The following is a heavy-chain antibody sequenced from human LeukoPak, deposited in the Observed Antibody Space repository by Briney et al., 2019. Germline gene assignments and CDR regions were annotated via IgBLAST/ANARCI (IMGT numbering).Heavy chain of an antibody. D-gene: IGHD5-18*01. CDR1: GFTFKTYD. V-gene: IGHV3-23*01. J-gene: IGHJ4*02. CDR2: ISTGGST. Sequence: PGGSLRLSCAASGFTFKTYDMNWVRQAPGKGLEWVSYISTGGSTYYADSVKGQFTISRDNSKNTLYLQMNSLRAEDTAVYYCAKLDTAMFDYWGQGTLVTVSS. CDR3: AKLDTAMFDY.